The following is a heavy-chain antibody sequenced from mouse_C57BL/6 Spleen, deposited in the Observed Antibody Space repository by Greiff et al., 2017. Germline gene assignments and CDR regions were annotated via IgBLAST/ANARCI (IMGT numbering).Heavy chain of an antibody. D-gene: IGHD2-4*01. CDR3: ARDYGGGYYAMDY. J-gene: IGHJ4*01. CDR1: GYTFTDYY. CDR2: INPYNGGT. V-gene: IGHV1-19*01. Sequence: EVQLQQSGPVLVKPGASVKMSCKASGYTFTDYYMNWVKQSHGKSLEWIGVINPYNGGTSYNQKFKGKATLTVDKSSSTAYMELNSLTSEDSAVYYWARDYGGGYYAMDYWGQGTSVTVSS.